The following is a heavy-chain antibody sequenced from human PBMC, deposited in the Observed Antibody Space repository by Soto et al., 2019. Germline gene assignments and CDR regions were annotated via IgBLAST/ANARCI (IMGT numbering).Heavy chain of an antibody. CDR2: IIPIFGTA. CDR1: GGTFSSYA. Sequence: GASVKVSCKASGGTFSSYAISWVRQAPGQGLEWMGGIIPIFGTANYAQKFQGRVTITADESTSTAYMELSSLRSEDTAVYYCARDGDVVVPAAMDGYYYYGMDVWGQGTTVTVSS. J-gene: IGHJ6*02. CDR3: ARDGDVVVPAAMDGYYYYGMDV. D-gene: IGHD2-2*01. V-gene: IGHV1-69*13.